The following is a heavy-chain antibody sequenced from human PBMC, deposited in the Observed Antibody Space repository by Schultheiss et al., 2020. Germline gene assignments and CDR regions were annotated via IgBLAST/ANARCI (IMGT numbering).Heavy chain of an antibody. CDR3: AKDKSSGLALSWFDP. CDR2: ISGSGGST. V-gene: IGHV3-23*01. Sequence: GGSLRLSCAASGFTFSDYYMSWIRQAPGKGLEWVSAISGSGGSTYYADSVKGRFTISRDNSKNTLYLQMNSLRAEDTALYYCAKDKSSGLALSWFDPWGQGALVTVSS. CDR1: GFTFSDYY. J-gene: IGHJ5*02. D-gene: IGHD6-19*01.